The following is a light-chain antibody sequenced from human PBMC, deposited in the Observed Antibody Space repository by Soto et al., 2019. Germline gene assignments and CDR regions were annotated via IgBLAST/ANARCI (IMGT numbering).Light chain of an antibody. CDR2: WAS. Sequence: DIVMTQSPDSLAVSLGERATINCKSSQSVLYSSNNKNYLAWYQQKPGQPPKLLISWASTRESGVPDRFSGSGSGTDFNLTISSLQAEDVAVYYCQQYYSTPQTFGQGTKVEIK. J-gene: IGKJ1*01. CDR1: QSVLYSSNNKNY. V-gene: IGKV4-1*01. CDR3: QQYYSTPQT.